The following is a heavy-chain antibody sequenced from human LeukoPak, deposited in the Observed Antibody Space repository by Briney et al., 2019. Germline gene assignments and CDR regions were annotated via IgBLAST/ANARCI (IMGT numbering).Heavy chain of an antibody. CDR3: ARVPPKSSGSYGYYFDY. V-gene: IGHV1-8*01. CDR1: GYTFTSYD. D-gene: IGHD3-10*01. CDR2: MNPNSGNT. J-gene: IGHJ4*02. Sequence: ASVKVSSKASGYTFTSYDINWVRQATGQGLEWMGWMNPNSGNTGYAQKFQGRVTMTRNTSISTAYMELSSLRSEDTAVYYCARVPPKSSGSYGYYFDYWGQGTLVTVSS.